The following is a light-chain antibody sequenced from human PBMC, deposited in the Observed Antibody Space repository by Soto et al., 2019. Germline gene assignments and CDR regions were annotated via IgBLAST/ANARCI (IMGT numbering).Light chain of an antibody. V-gene: IGKV3-15*01. CDR3: QQYNDWPTIT. CDR1: HSVSGN. Sequence: EIVMTQSPVTLSVSPGEIATLSFRASHSVSGNLAWYQQKPGQAPRLLIYGASTRATGLPARFSGSGSGTEFTLTISSLQSEDCAVYYCQQYNDWPTITFGKGTRLEIK. CDR2: GAS. J-gene: IGKJ5*01.